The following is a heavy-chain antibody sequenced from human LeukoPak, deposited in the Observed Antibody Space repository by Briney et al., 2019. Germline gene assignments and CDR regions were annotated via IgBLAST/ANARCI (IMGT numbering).Heavy chain of an antibody. CDR3: ARSLGYCSGGSCYDHDAFDI. J-gene: IGHJ3*02. Sequence: GGSLRLSCAASGFTFSSYSMNWVRQAPGKGLEWVSSISSSSSYIYYADSVKGRFTIPRDNAKNSLYLQMNSLRAEDTAVYYCARSLGYCSGGSCYDHDAFDIWGQGTMVTVSS. CDR1: GFTFSSYS. V-gene: IGHV3-21*01. CDR2: ISSSSSYI. D-gene: IGHD2-15*01.